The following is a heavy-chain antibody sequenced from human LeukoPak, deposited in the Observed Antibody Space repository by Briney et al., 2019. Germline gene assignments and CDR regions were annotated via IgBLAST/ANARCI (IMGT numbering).Heavy chain of an antibody. Sequence: SETLSLTCTVSGGSISSYYWSWIRQPPGKGLEWIGYIYYSGSTNYNPSLKSRVTKSVDTSKNQFSLKLSSVTAADTAVYYCARGRSWYYFDYWGQGTLVTVSS. D-gene: IGHD6-13*01. CDR2: IYYSGST. CDR1: GGSISSYY. J-gene: IGHJ4*02. CDR3: ARGRSWYYFDY. V-gene: IGHV4-59*01.